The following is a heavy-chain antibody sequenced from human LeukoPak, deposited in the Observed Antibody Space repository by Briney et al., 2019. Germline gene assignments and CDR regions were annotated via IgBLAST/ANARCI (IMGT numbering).Heavy chain of an antibody. CDR3: VRHLSDITSCPNY. J-gene: IGHJ4*02. D-gene: IGHD2-2*01. V-gene: IGHV5-51*01. CDR1: GYSFATYW. Sequence: GESLKIYCKGSGYSFATYWIGWVRPMPGKGLAWMGSIYPGDSRTTYSPSFQGQVTISAAKSISTASLQWSSLKASDTAIYYCVRHLSDITSCPNYWGPGTLVTVAS. CDR2: IYPGDSRT.